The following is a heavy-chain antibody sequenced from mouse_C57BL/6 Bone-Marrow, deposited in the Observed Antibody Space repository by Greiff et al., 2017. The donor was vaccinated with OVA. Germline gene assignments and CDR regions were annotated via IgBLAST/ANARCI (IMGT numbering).Heavy chain of an antibody. V-gene: IGHV14-4*01. D-gene: IGHD2-5*01. CDR2: IDPENGDT. CDR1: GFNIKDDY. J-gene: IGHJ1*03. Sequence: VHVKQSGAELVRPGASVKLSCTASGFNIKDDYMHWVKQRPEQGLEWIGWIDPENGDTEYASKFQGKATITADTSSNTAYLQLSSLTSEDTAVYYCTTPYYSIWYFDVWGTGTTVTVSS. CDR3: TTPYYSIWYFDV.